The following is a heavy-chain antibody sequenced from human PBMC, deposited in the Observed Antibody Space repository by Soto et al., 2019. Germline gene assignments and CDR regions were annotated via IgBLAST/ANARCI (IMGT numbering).Heavy chain of an antibody. Sequence: PGGSLRLSCAASGFTFSNYAMTWVRQAPGKGLEWVSTVTANGGSTYYADSVKGRFTVSRDNSKNTLYLQMDSLRAEDAAVYYCAKTSRREYNSPIDYWGQGTLVTVSS. D-gene: IGHD1-20*01. V-gene: IGHV3-23*01. CDR3: AKTSRREYNSPIDY. CDR2: VTANGGST. J-gene: IGHJ4*02. CDR1: GFTFSNYA.